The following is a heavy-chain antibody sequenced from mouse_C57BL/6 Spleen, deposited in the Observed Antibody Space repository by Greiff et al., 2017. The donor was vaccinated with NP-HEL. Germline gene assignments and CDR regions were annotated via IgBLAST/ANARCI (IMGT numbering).Heavy chain of an antibody. D-gene: IGHD1-1*01. J-gene: IGHJ4*01. CDR1: GYAFSSSW. CDR2: FCRWYGDT. CDR3: ARNPHYYGSPYAMDY. V-gene: IGHV1-82*01. Sequence: VQLQQSGPELVKPGASVKISCKASGYAFSSSWMNWVKQRPGKGLEWRGGFCRWYGDTNYNGKFKGKATLTADHSSSTAYMQLSSLTSEDSAVYFCARNPHYYGSPYAMDYWGQGTSVTVSS.